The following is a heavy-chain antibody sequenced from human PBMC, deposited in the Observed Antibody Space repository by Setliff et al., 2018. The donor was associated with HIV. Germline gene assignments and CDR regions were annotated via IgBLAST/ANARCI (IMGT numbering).Heavy chain of an antibody. CDR3: ARGDGTKYYYYYYMDV. D-gene: IGHD1-7*01. V-gene: IGHV4-39*01. J-gene: IGHJ6*03. CDR2: IYYSGTT. Sequence: TSETLSLTCTVSGDSISSSTFYWGWIRQPPGKGLEWIGSIYYSGTTYYNPSLKSRVAISVDTSKNQFSLKLSSVTAADTAVYYCARGDGTKYYYYYYMDVWGKGTTVTVSS. CDR1: GDSISSSTFY.